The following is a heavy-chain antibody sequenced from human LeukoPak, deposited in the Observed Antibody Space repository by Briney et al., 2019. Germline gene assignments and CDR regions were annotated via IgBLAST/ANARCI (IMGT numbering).Heavy chain of an antibody. CDR3: ARGGGLLWFGESNFDY. V-gene: IGHV4-59*01. Sequence: SSETLSLTCTVSGGSISSYYWSWIRQPPGKGLEWIGYIYYSGSTNYNPSLKSRVTISVDTSKNQFSLKLSSVTAADTAVYYCARGGGLLWFGESNFDYWGQGTLVTVSS. CDR1: GGSISSYY. J-gene: IGHJ4*02. D-gene: IGHD3-10*01. CDR2: IYYSGST.